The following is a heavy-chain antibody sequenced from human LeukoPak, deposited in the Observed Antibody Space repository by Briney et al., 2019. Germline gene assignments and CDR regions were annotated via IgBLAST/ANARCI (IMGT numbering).Heavy chain of an antibody. D-gene: IGHD3-10*01. CDR3: ARRFTMVRGVSGTDAFDI. J-gene: IGHJ3*02. CDR2: IIPMFGTP. CDR1: GGTFSNYA. Sequence: SVKVSCKASGGTFSNYATNWVRQAPGQRLEWVGDIIPMFGTPNYAQKFQGRVTITADKSTSTAYMELSSLRSEDTAVYYCARRFTMVRGVSGTDAFDIWGQGTMVTVSS. V-gene: IGHV1-69*06.